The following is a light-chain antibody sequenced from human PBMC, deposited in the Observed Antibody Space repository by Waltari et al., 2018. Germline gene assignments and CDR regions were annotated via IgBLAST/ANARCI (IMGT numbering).Light chain of an antibody. CDR1: QSISSY. CDR3: QQSYSTPYT. J-gene: IGKJ2*01. V-gene: IGKV1-39*01. Sequence: DVQLTQPPSPLSPSVGDRGTITCRASQSISSYLNWYQQKPGKAPKLLIYAASSLQSGVPSRFSGSGSGTDFTLTISSLQPEDFATYYCQQSYSTPYTFGQGTKLEIK. CDR2: AAS.